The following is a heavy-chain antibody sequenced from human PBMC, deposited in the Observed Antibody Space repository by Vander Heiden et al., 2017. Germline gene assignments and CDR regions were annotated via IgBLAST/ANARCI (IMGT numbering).Heavy chain of an antibody. CDR3: ARVEMATIDCEY. J-gene: IGHJ4*02. V-gene: IGHV4-31*03. Sequence: QVQLQESGPRLVTPSQTLSLTCSVSSGSIGSGAFHWSWIRQHPGKGLEWIGYSYARGSTYYNPSLKSRITTALDTSKNQLSLRLSAVTAAYTAVDDCARVEMATIDCEYWGQGTLGTVSS. CDR2: SYARGST. D-gene: IGHD2-15*01. CDR1: SGSIGSGAFH.